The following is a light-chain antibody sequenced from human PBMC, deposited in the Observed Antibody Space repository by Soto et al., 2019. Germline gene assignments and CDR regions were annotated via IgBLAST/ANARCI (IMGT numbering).Light chain of an antibody. CDR3: QQYNNWPRWT. CDR1: QSVSSSY. J-gene: IGKJ5*01. V-gene: IGKV3-15*01. Sequence: EIVLTQSPGTLSLSPGERATLSCRASQSVSSSYLAWYQQKPGQAPRLLIYGASTRATGIPARFSGSGSGTEFTLTISSLQSEDFAVYYCQQYNNWPRWTFGQGTRLEIK. CDR2: GAS.